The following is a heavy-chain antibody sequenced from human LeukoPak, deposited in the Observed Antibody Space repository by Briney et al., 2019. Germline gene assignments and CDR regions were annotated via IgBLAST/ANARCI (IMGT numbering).Heavy chain of an antibody. CDR2: IYDSGNT. D-gene: IGHD5-18*01. CDR3: ARTEQLWLKVDD. V-gene: IGHV4-61*05. CDR1: GGSISSSSYY. J-gene: IGHJ4*02. Sequence: SETLSLTCTVSGGSISSSSYYWGWIRQPPGKGLEWIGYIYDSGNTNYNPSLKSRVTISVDTSKDQFSLKMRSVTAADTAVYYCARTEQLWLKVDDWGQGTLVTVSS.